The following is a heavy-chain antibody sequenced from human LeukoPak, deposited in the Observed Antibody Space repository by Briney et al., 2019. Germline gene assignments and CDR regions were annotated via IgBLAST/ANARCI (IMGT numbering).Heavy chain of an antibody. CDR3: AKLVLRYFDWLMDY. J-gene: IGHJ4*02. CDR1: GFTFSSYG. CDR2: IRYDGSNK. Sequence: GGSLRLSCAASGFTFSSYGMHWVRQAPGQGLEWVAFIRYDGSNKYYADSVKGRFTISRDNSKNTLYLQMNSLRAEDTAVYYCAKLVLRYFDWLMDYWGQGTLVTVSS. V-gene: IGHV3-30*02. D-gene: IGHD3-9*01.